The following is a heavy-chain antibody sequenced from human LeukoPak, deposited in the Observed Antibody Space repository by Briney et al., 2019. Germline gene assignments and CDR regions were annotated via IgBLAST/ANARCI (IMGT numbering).Heavy chain of an antibody. CDR2: IYYSGST. D-gene: IGHD5-24*01. CDR3: ARGDGYHDDAFDI. V-gene: IGHV4-59*01. CDR1: GGFISGYY. J-gene: IGHJ3*02. Sequence: SETLSLTCTVSGGFISGYYWSWIRKPPGKGLEWIGYIYYSGSTNYNPSLKSRVTISGDTSKNQFSLKVNSVTAADTAVYYCARGDGYHDDAFDIWGQGTMVTVSS.